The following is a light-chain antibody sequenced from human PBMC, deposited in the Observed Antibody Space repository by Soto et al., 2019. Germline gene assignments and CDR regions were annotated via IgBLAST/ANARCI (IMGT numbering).Light chain of an antibody. CDR2: AAS. CDR1: QSISGY. J-gene: IGKJ1*01. Sequence: DIQMTQSPSSLSASVGDRVTITCRASQSISGYLNWYQKRSGQAPKLLMYAASSLQSGAPSRFSGSGSGTDFTLTISSLQPEDSATYYCQQSDSMPWTFGQGTKVDIK. CDR3: QQSDSMPWT. V-gene: IGKV1-39*01.